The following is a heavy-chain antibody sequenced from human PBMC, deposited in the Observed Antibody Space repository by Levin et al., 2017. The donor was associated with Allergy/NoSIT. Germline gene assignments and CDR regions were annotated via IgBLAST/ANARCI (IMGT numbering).Heavy chain of an antibody. Sequence: TGGSLRLSCAASGFTFSNYAMNWVRQAPGKGLEWVSVISGSGSSTYYADSVKGRFTISRDNSKNTLFLQMNSLRAEDTAVYYCAGDYCSTTSCPLDYWGQGTLVTVSS. CDR1: GFTFSNYA. CDR3: AGDYCSTTSCPLDY. V-gene: IGHV3-23*01. J-gene: IGHJ4*02. D-gene: IGHD2-2*01. CDR2: ISGSGSST.